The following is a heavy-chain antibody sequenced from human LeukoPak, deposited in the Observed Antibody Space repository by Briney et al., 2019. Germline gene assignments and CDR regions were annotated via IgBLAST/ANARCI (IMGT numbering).Heavy chain of an antibody. D-gene: IGHD3-22*01. CDR3: ARRYYYDSSGYYYTDNYYFDY. Sequence: GESLKISCKGSGYSFTSYWIGWVRRMPGKGLEWMGIIYPGDSDTRYSPSFQGQVTISADKSISTAYLQWSSLKASDTAMYYCARRYYYDSSGYYYTDNYYFDYWGQGTLVTVSS. CDR1: GYSFTSYW. V-gene: IGHV5-51*01. CDR2: IYPGDSDT. J-gene: IGHJ4*02.